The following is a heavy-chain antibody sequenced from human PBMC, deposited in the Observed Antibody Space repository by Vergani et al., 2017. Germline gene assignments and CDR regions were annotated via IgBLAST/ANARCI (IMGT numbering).Heavy chain of an antibody. CDR1: GFTFSSYS. D-gene: IGHD6-19*01. CDR3: AGGIAVAGTNCYYDYGMDV. J-gene: IGHJ6*02. CDR2: ISSHSSTI. Sequence: EVPLVESGGGLVQPGGSLRLSCAASGFTFSSYSMNWVRQAPGKGLGWVSYISSHSSTIYYADSVKGRFTIARDNAKNSLYLQMNSLRAEDTAVYYCAGGIAVAGTNCYYDYGMDVWGQGTTVTVSS. V-gene: IGHV3-48*04.